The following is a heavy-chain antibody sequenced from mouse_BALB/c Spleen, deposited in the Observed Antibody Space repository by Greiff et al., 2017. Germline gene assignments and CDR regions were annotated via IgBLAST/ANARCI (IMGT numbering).Heavy chain of an antibody. CDR2: IWAGGST. J-gene: IGHJ2*01. CDR3: ARDYYGSSHTFDY. D-gene: IGHD1-1*01. Sequence: QVQLKQSGPGLVAPSQSLSITCTVSGFSLTSYGVHWVRQPPGKGLEWLGVIWAGGSTNYNSALMSRLSISKDNSKSQVFLKMNSLQTDDTAMYYCARDYYGSSHTFDYWGKGTTLTVSS. V-gene: IGHV2-9*02. CDR1: GFSLTSYG.